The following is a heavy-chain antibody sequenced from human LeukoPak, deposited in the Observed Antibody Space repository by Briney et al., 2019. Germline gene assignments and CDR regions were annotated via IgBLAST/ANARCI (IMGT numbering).Heavy chain of an antibody. CDR3: AHSTRVVGATTSAFDI. Sequence: SGPTRVNPTQTLTLTCTFSGFSLSTSGVGVGWIRQPPGRALEWLALIYWNDDKRYSPSLKSRLTITKDTSKNQVVLTMTNMDPVDTATYYCAHSTRVVGATTSAFDIWGQGTMVTVSS. V-gene: IGHV2-5*01. D-gene: IGHD1-26*01. J-gene: IGHJ3*02. CDR1: GFSLSTSGVG. CDR2: IYWNDDK.